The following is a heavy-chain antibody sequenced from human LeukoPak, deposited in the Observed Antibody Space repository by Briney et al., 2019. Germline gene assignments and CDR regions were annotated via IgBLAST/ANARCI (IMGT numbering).Heavy chain of an antibody. CDR2: ISWNSGSI. Sequence: GGSLRLSCAASGFPFSTYGMNWVRQAPGKGLEWVSGISWNSGSIGYADSVKGRFTISRDNAKNSLYLQMNSLRAEDTALYYCAKAYDSSGYYLDAFDIWGQGTMVTVSS. V-gene: IGHV3-9*01. J-gene: IGHJ3*02. CDR3: AKAYDSSGYYLDAFDI. CDR1: GFPFSTYG. D-gene: IGHD3-22*01.